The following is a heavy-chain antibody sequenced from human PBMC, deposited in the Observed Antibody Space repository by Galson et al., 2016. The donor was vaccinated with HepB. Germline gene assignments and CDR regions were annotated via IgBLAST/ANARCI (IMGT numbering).Heavy chain of an antibody. D-gene: IGHD5-18*01. CDR2: IWYDGSNK. Sequence: SLRLSCAAFGFAFSSYGMHWVRQAPGKGLEWVAFIWYDGSNKYYADSVKGRFTISRDTSKNTLNLQMNSLRAENTAVYYCARPHVAMVTGYYYGMDVWGQGTTVNVSS. J-gene: IGHJ6*02. CDR3: ARPHVAMVTGYYYGMDV. CDR1: GFAFSSYG. V-gene: IGHV3-33*01.